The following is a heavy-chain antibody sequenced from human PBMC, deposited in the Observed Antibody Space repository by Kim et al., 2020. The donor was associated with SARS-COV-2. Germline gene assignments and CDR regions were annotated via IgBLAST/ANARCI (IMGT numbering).Heavy chain of an antibody. V-gene: IGHV3-53*01. CDR3: ARGRSTAIRYYDFWSGYYDAFDI. CDR1: GFTVSSNY. D-gene: IGHD3-3*01. CDR2: IYSGGST. Sequence: GGSLRLSCAASGFTVSSNYMSWVRQAPGKGLEWVSVIYSGGSTYYADSVKGRFTISRDNSKNTLYLQMNSLRAEDTAVYYCARGRSTAIRYYDFWSGYYDAFDIWGQGTMVTVSS. J-gene: IGHJ3*02.